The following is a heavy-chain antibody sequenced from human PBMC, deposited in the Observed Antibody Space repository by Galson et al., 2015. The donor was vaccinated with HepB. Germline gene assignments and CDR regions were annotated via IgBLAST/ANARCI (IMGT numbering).Heavy chain of an antibody. CDR1: GFTFSSYT. V-gene: IGHV3-48*01. CDR2: ISTDSSTI. CDR3: ARVADADYGDHSHFDS. Sequence: SLRLSCAASGFTFSSYTMNWVRQAPGKGLEWLSYISTDSSTICYADSVKGRFTISRDNAKNSLYLQMNRLSVEDTAIYYCARVADADYGDHSHFDSWGQGTLVTVSS. J-gene: IGHJ4*02. D-gene: IGHD4-17*01.